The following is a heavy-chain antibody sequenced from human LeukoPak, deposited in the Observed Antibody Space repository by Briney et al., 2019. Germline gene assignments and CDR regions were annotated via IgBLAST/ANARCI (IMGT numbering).Heavy chain of an antibody. CDR3: AREGRRRITIFGVVISPFDY. D-gene: IGHD3-3*01. V-gene: IGHV3-7*01. CDR2: IKQDGSEK. CDR1: GFTFSSYW. Sequence: PGGSLRLSCAASGFTFSSYWMSWVRQAPGKGLEWVANIKQDGSEKYYVDSVKGRFTISRGNAKNSLYLQMNSLRAEDTAVYYCAREGRRRITIFGVVISPFDYWGQGTLVTVSS. J-gene: IGHJ4*02.